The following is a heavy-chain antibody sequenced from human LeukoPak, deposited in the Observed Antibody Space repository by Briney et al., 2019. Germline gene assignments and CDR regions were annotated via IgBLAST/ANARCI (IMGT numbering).Heavy chain of an antibody. Sequence: GGSLRLSCAASGFTFSIYWMTWVRQAPGKGLEWVANINQDGSEKYYVDSVKGRFTISRDNAKNSLFLQMNNLRAEDTAVYYCARDGVDIAMGTADYRGQGTLVTVSS. CDR1: GFTFSIYW. CDR2: INQDGSEK. CDR3: ARDGVDIAMGTADY. J-gene: IGHJ4*02. D-gene: IGHD5-18*01. V-gene: IGHV3-7*01.